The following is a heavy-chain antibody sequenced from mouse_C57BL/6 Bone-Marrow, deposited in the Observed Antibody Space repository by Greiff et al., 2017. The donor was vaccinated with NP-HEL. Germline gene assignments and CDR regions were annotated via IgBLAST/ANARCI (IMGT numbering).Heavy chain of an antibody. CDR2: INPNNGGT. Sequence: EVQLQQSGPELVKPGASVKMSFKASGYTFTDYNMHWVKQSHGKSLEWIGYINPNNGGTSYNQKFKGKATLTVNKSSSTAYMELRSLTSEDSAVYCCAGLLLRSGYFDYWGQGTTLTVSS. CDR3: AGLLLRSGYFDY. D-gene: IGHD1-1*01. J-gene: IGHJ2*01. V-gene: IGHV1-22*01. CDR1: GYTFTDYN.